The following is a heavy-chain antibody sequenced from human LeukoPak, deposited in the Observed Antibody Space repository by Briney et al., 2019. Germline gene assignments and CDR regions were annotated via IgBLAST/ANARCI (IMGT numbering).Heavy chain of an antibody. V-gene: IGHV4-30-4*07. CDR1: GGSISSGGNS. J-gene: IGHJ5*02. CDR2: IYYSGST. CDR3: ARDKERNWFDP. Sequence: SQTLSLTCAVSGGSISSGGNSWSWIRQPPGKGLEWIGYIYYSGSTNYNPSLKSRVTISVDTSKNQFSLKLSSVTAADTAVYYCARDKERNWFDPWGQGTLVTVSS. D-gene: IGHD1-1*01.